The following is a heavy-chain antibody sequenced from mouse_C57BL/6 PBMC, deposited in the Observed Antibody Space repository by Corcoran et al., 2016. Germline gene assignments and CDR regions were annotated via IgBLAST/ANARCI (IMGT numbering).Heavy chain of an antibody. V-gene: IGHV1-76*01. CDR2: IYPGSGNT. D-gene: IGHD2-3*01. CDR1: GYTFTDYY. J-gene: IGHJ2*01. CDR3: ARVYDGSYYFDY. Sequence: QVQLKQSGAELVRPGASVKLSCKASGYTFTDYYINWVKQRPGQGLEWIARIYPGSGNTYYNEKFKGKATLTAEKSSSTAYMQLSSLTSEDSAVYFCARVYDGSYYFDYWGQGTTLTVSS.